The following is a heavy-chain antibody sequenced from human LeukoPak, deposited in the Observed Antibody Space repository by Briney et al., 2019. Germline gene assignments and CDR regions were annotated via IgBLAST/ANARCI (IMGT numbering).Heavy chain of an antibody. CDR2: IYTSGST. V-gene: IGHV4-4*07. J-gene: IGHJ4*02. CDR3: AKENSGSYREFDY. CDR1: GGSISSYY. D-gene: IGHD1-26*01. Sequence: SETLSLTCTVSGGSISSYYWSWIRQPARKGLEWIGRIYTSGSTNYNASLKSRVSMSVDTSKNQFSLKLSSVTAANTAVFYCAKENSGSYREFDYWGQGALVTVSS.